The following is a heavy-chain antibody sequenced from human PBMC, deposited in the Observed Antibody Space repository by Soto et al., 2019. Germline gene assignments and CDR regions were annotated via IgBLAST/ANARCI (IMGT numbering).Heavy chain of an antibody. J-gene: IGHJ6*02. CDR2: ISYDGSNK. V-gene: IGHV3-30*04. Sequence: QAGGSLRLSCAASGFTFSSYAMHWVRQAPGKGLEWVAVISYDGSNKYYADSVKGRFTISRDNSKNTLYLQMNSLRAEDAAVYYCARAPTDPLSVSVAGTYSGSYPYYYYGMDVWGQGTTVTVSS. CDR1: GFTFSSYA. D-gene: IGHD1-26*01. CDR3: ARAPTDPLSVSVAGTYSGSYPYYYYGMDV.